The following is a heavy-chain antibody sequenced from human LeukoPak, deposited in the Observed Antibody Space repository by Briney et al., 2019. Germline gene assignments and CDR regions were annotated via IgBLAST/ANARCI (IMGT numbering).Heavy chain of an antibody. J-gene: IGHJ4*02. CDR3: ARDHNYYDSSGSRFVY. V-gene: IGHV3-30*04. Sequence: PGRSLRLSCAASGFSFSSFAMHWVRQAPGKGLEWVAVISYDGGNKYFADSVKGRFTISRDNSKRTLYLQMNSLRAEDTAVYYCARDHNYYDSSGSRFVYSGQGTLVTVSS. CDR1: GFSFSSFA. D-gene: IGHD3-22*01. CDR2: ISYDGGNK.